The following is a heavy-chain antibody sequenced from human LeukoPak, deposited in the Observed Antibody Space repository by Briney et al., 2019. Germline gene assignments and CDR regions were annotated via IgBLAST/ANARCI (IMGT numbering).Heavy chain of an antibody. CDR2: IRSKAFGGTT. Sequence: GGSLRLSCTASEFTFGDYAMTWVRQAPGKGLEWVGFIRSKAFGGTTEYAASVKGRFTISRDDSKSIAYLQMNSLKTEDTAVYYCTRALYSNYVNLDYWGQGTLVTVSS. CDR1: EFTFGDYA. J-gene: IGHJ4*02. D-gene: IGHD4-11*01. CDR3: TRALYSNYVNLDY. V-gene: IGHV3-49*04.